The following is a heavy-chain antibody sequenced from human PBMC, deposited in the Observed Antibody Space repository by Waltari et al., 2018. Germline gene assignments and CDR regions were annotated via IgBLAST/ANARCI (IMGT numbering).Heavy chain of an antibody. D-gene: IGHD2-15*01. CDR2: IYTSGST. V-gene: IGHV4-61*02. CDR3: ARDAAGLGY. CDR1: GGSISSGSYY. J-gene: IGHJ4*02. Sequence: QVQLQESGPGLVKPSQTLSLTCTVSGGSISSGSYYWSWIRQPAGKGLVWIGRIYTSGSTNYNPSLKSRVTISVDTSKNQFSLKLSSVTAADTAVYYCARDAAGLGYWGQGTLVTVSS.